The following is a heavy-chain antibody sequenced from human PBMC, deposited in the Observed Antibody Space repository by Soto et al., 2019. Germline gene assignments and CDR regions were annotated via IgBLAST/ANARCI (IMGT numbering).Heavy chain of an antibody. CDR1: GYTFTGYY. Sequence: ASVKVSCKASGYTFTGYYMHWVRQAPGQGLEWMGWINPNSGGTNYAQKFQGWVTMTRDTSISTAYMELSRLRSDDTAVYYCARPGRSYLRFLEWLNWFDPWGQGTLVTLSS. D-gene: IGHD3-3*01. J-gene: IGHJ5*02. CDR3: ARPGRSYLRFLEWLNWFDP. CDR2: INPNSGGT. V-gene: IGHV1-2*04.